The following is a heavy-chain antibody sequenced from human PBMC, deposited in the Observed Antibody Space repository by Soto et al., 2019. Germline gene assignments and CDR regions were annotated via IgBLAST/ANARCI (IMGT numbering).Heavy chain of an antibody. CDR3: AREQPSIEARPSLSGMDV. J-gene: IGHJ6*02. CDR1: GYTFTSYA. Sequence: GASVKVSCKASGYTFTSYAMHWVRQAPGQRLEWMGWINAGNGNTKYSQKFQGRVTITRDTSASTAYMELSSLRSEDTAVYYCAREQPSIEARPSLSGMDVWGQGTTVTVYS. D-gene: IGHD6-6*01. V-gene: IGHV1-3*01. CDR2: INAGNGNT.